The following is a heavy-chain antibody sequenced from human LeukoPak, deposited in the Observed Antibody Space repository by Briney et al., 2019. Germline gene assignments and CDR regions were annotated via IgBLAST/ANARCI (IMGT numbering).Heavy chain of an antibody. Sequence: SETLSLTCTVSGGSISSSSYYWGWIRQPPGKWLEWIGSIYYSGSTYYNPSLKSRVTISVDTSKNQFSLKLSSVTAADTAVYYCARHGVVTDYYYYYYMDIWGKGTTVTVSS. J-gene: IGHJ6*03. CDR3: ARHGVVTDYYYYYYMDI. CDR1: GGSISSSSYY. D-gene: IGHD3-3*01. V-gene: IGHV4-39*01. CDR2: IYYSGST.